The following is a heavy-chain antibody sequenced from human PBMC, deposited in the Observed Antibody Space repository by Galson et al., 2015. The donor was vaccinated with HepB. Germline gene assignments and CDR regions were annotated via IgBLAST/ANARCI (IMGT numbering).Heavy chain of an antibody. V-gene: IGHV1-3*01. J-gene: IGHJ5*02. D-gene: IGHD3-3*01. CDR3: ARYYDFWSGQVTNWFDP. Sequence: SVKVSCKASGYTFTRYTLHWVRQAPGQRLEWMGWINAGNGKIKYSQKFQGRVTITRDTSASTAYMELSSLRSEDTAVYYCARYYDFWSGQVTNWFDPWGQGTLVTVSS. CDR1: GYTFTRYT. CDR2: INAGNGKI.